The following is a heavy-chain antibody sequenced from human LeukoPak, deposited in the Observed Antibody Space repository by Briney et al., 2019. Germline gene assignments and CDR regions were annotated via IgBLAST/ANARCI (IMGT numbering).Heavy chain of an antibody. CDR3: ARDPPTTVVTPGDY. D-gene: IGHD4-23*01. CDR2: IIPIFGTA. V-gene: IGHV1-69*13. J-gene: IGHJ4*02. CDR1: GGTFSSYA. Sequence: SVKVSFKASGGTFSSYAISWVRQAPGQGLEWMGGIIPIFGTANYAQKFQGRVTITADESTSTAYMELSSLRSEDTAVYYCARDPPTTVVTPGDYWGQGTLVTVSS.